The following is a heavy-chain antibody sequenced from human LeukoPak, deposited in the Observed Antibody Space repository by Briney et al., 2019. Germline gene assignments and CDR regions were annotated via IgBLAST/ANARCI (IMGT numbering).Heavy chain of an antibody. D-gene: IGHD3-10*01. J-gene: IGHJ4*02. V-gene: IGHV1-24*01. CDR1: GYTLTELS. CDR2: FDPEDGET. CDR3: AIRGELYGSGSYYFDY. Sequence: ASVKVSCKVSGYTLTELSMHWVRQAPGKGLEWMGGFDPEDGETIYAQKFQGRVTMTEDTSTDTAYMEPSSLRSEDTAVYYCAIRGELYGSGSYYFDYWGQGTLVTVSS.